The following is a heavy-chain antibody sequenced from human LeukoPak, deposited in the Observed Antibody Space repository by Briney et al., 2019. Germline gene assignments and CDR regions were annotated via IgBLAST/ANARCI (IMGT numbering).Heavy chain of an antibody. CDR3: ARRLSLRFDAFAV. V-gene: IGHV3-23*01. J-gene: IGHJ3*01. CDR2: MSDIGPNT. Sequence: GGSLRLSCAASGFTDTEYAMTWIRQSPGKGLEWVSSMSDIGPNTYYADSVKGRFTISRDTSKNTLLLQMNSLRADDTALYFCARRLSLRFDAFAVWGPGTVVTVSS. D-gene: IGHD3-3*01. CDR1: GFTDTEYA.